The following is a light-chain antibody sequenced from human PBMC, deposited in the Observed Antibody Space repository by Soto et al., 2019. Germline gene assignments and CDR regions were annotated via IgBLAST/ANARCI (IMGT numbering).Light chain of an antibody. Sequence: NQITHSPASVSAPAGHRVTITCQAIQDISNYLNWYQQKPGKAPKLLIYATSSMQSGVPSRFSGSGYGTDFTLTISSLQPEDFATYYCQQSYSSPSGLTFGGGTKVDIK. CDR3: QQSYSSPSGLT. CDR1: QDISNY. V-gene: IGKV1-39*01. J-gene: IGKJ4*01. CDR2: ATS.